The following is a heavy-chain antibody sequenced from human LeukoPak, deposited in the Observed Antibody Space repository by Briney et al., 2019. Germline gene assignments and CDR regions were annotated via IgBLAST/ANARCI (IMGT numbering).Heavy chain of an antibody. CDR1: GFTFSNFW. D-gene: IGHD3-22*01. CDR3: ARDLATRYYYDSSGHPLGY. CDR2: IRFDGSEK. J-gene: IGHJ4*02. Sequence: GGSLRLSCAASGFTFSNFWMSWVRQAPGKGLEWVANIRFDGSEKYYVDSVKGRFTISRDNAKNSLYLQMNSLRAEDTAVYYCARDLATRYYYDSSGHPLGYWGQGTLVTVSS. V-gene: IGHV3-7*01.